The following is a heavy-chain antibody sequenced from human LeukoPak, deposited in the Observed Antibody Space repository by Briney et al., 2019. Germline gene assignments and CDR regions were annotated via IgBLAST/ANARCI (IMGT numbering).Heavy chain of an antibody. CDR3: ARGLGSKWLRPIIVEYYFDY. J-gene: IGHJ4*02. CDR2: INTNTGNP. Sequence: GASVKVSCKASGYTFTSYAMNWVRQAPGQGLEWMGWINTNTGNPTYAQGFTGRFVFSLDTSVSTAYLQISSLKAEDTAVYYCARGLGSKWLRPIIVEYYFDYWGQGTLVTVSS. V-gene: IGHV7-4-1*02. D-gene: IGHD5-12*01. CDR1: GYTFTSYA.